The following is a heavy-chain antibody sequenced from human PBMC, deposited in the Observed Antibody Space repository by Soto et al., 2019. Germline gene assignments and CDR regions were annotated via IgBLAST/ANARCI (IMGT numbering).Heavy chain of an antibody. J-gene: IGHJ6*02. CDR3: ARVDIVVVPAAPRLYGMDV. CDR1: GGSFRGYY. V-gene: IGHV4-34*12. CDR2: IIDGGST. D-gene: IGHD2-2*01. Sequence: KASETLSLTCAVYGGSFRGYYCSWIRQPPGKGLEWIGEIIDGGSTNYNPSLKNRVTISVDTSKNQFSLKLSSVTAADTSVYYCARVDIVVVPAAPRLYGMDVWGQGTTVTVSS.